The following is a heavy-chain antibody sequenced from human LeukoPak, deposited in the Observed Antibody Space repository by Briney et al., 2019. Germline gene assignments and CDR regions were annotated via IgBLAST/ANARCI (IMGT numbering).Heavy chain of an antibody. Sequence: GGSLRLSCAASGFTFSSYAMSWVRQAPGKGLEWVSAISGSGGGTYYADSVKGRFTISRDNSKNTLYLQMNSLRAEDTAVYYCAKDPYCSGGSCYWFDPWGQGTLVTVSS. D-gene: IGHD2-15*01. J-gene: IGHJ5*02. CDR2: ISGSGGGT. V-gene: IGHV3-23*01. CDR1: GFTFSSYA. CDR3: AKDPYCSGGSCYWFDP.